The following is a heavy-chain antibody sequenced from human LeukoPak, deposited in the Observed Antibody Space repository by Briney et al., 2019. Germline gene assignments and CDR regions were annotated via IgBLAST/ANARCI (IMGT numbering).Heavy chain of an antibody. D-gene: IGHD6-13*01. CDR3: AREYSSSLFDY. J-gene: IGHJ4*02. CDR1: GGSISSYY. V-gene: IGHV4-4*07. Sequence: PSETLSLTCTVSGGSISSYYWSWIRQPAGKGLGWIGRIYTSGSTNYNPSLKSRVTMSVDTSKNQFSLKLSSVTAADTAVYYCAREYSSSLFDYWGQGTLVTVSS. CDR2: IYTSGST.